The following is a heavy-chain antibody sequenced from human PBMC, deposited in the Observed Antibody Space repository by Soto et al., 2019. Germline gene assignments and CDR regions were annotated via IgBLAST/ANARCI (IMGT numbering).Heavy chain of an antibody. CDR3: ARIPGGVYCCSTSCYWKNWFDP. CDR1: SGSISSSNW. J-gene: IGHJ5*02. D-gene: IGHD2-2*01. V-gene: IGHV4-4*02. Sequence: QVQLQESGPGLVKPSGTLSLTCAVSSGSISSSNWWSWVRQPPGKGLEWIGEIYHSGSTNYNPSLKSRVSISVDKSKSQFSLKLSSVTAADTAVYYCARIPGGVYCCSTSCYWKNWFDPWGQGTLVTVSS. CDR2: IYHSGST.